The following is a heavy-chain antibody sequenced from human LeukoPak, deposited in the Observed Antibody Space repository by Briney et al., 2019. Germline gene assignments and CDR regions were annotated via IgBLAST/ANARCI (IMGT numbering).Heavy chain of an antibody. V-gene: IGHV1-18*01. CDR3: ARAGGVVVAAHIDV. Sequence: GASVKVSCKASGYTFTRYGIYWVRQAPGQGLEWVGWISGYNGDTKYAPKFQGRVSVTTDTSTSKAYMELRSLRSADTAVYYCARAGGVVVAAHIDVWGKGTTVIVSS. CDR2: ISGYNGDT. CDR1: GYTFTRYG. J-gene: IGHJ6*03. D-gene: IGHD2-15*01.